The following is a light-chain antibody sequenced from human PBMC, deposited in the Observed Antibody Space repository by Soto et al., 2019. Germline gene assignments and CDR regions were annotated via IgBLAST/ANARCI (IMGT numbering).Light chain of an antibody. J-gene: IGKJ1*01. CDR2: AAS. CDR1: QTVTSAY. CDR3: QQYSDSPRT. Sequence: EIVLTQSPGTLSLSPGERATLSCRASQTVTSAYLAWYQQKPGQAPNLLIYAASTRAVGIPDRFSASGSGTDFILTISRLEPEDFAVYYCQQYSDSPRTFGLGTKVEIK. V-gene: IGKV3-20*01.